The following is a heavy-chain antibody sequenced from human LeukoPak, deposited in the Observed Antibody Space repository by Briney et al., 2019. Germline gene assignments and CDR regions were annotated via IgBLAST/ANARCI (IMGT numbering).Heavy chain of an antibody. CDR3: AREDNVWNLLYNYYMDV. CDR1: GFIFSDYY. V-gene: IGHV3-11*01. Sequence: GGSLRLSCAASGFIFSDYYMTWIRQAPGKGLEWVAHIYVRGDKILYADSVKGRFTISRDSASNSLYLQMNNLRAEDTAVYYCAREDNVWNLLYNYYMDVWGKGTTVTVSS. D-gene: IGHD1-1*01. CDR2: IYVRGDKI. J-gene: IGHJ6*03.